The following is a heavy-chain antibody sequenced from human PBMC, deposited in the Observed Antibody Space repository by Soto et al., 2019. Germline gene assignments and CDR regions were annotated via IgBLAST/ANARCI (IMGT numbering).Heavy chain of an antibody. V-gene: IGHV3-43*01. J-gene: IGHJ6*02. CDR3: AKDIYDSSGYYYDYYYGMDV. Sequence: GGSLRLSCAASGFTFDDYTMHWVRQAPGKGLEWVSLISWDGGSTYYADSVKGRFTISRDRSKNSLYLQMNSLRTEDTGLYYCAKDIYDSSGYYYDYYYGMDVWGQGTTVTVSS. CDR2: ISWDGGST. D-gene: IGHD3-22*01. CDR1: GFTFDDYT.